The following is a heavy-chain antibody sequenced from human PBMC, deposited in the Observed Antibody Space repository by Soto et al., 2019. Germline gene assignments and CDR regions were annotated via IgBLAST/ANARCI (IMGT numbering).Heavy chain of an antibody. J-gene: IGHJ5*02. CDR1: GYTFTSYA. V-gene: IGHV1-3*01. Sequence: ASVKVSCKASGYTFTSYAMHWVRQAPGQRLEWMGWINAGNGNTKYSQKFQGRVTITRDTSASTAYMELSSLRSEDTAVYYCARGWSGWWFDPWGQGTLVSVSS. CDR3: ARGWSGWWFDP. D-gene: IGHD1-26*01. CDR2: INAGNGNT.